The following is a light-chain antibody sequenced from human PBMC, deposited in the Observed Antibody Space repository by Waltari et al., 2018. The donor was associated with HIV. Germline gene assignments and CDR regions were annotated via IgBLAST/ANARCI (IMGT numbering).Light chain of an antibody. V-gene: IGLV1-40*01. Sequence: QSVLTQPPSVSGATGRRVTISCTGRSHNIGAGFGVYWYQVVPGRAPKLLIYVNTDRPSGFPDRFSGSRSGTSASLVITGIQFEDEASYYCQSYDNSLSGSVVFGGGTKVTV. CDR1: SHNIGAGFG. J-gene: IGLJ2*01. CDR3: QSYDNSLSGSVV. CDR2: VNT.